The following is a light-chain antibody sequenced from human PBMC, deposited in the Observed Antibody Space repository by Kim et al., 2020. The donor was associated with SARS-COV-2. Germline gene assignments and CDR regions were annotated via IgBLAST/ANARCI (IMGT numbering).Light chain of an antibody. CDR2: DVS. Sequence: LSPGETATLSCRASQSVSSFLAWYQQKPGQTPRLLIYDVSNRATGIPARFSGSGSGTDFTLTISSLEPEDFAVYYCQQRSNWPRNTFGQGTKLEI. CDR1: QSVSSF. J-gene: IGKJ2*01. V-gene: IGKV3-11*01. CDR3: QQRSNWPRNT.